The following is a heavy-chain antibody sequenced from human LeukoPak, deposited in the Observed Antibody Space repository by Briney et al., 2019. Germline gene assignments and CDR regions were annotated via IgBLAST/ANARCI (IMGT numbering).Heavy chain of an antibody. D-gene: IGHD3-10*01. J-gene: IGHJ4*02. Sequence: PGGSLRLSCAASGFTFSTYGIHWVRQAPGKGLEWVAVIWYDGSNKYYTDSAKGRFTISRDNSKNTLYLQMNSLRAEDTAVYYCARAVGPYDYWGQGTLVTVSS. CDR2: IWYDGSNK. V-gene: IGHV3-33*01. CDR3: ARAVGPYDY. CDR1: GFTFSTYG.